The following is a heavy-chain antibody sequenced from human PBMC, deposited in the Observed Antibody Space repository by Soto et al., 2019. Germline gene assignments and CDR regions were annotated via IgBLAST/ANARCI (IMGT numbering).Heavy chain of an antibody. CDR2: IIPIFGTA. CDR1: GATFSSYA. J-gene: IGHJ3*02. CDR3: ARGGIAAADAFDI. V-gene: IGHV1-69*01. D-gene: IGHD2-2*01. Sequence: WVTFSFKAYGATFSSYAISWVRQAPGQGLEWMGGIIPIFGTANYAQKFHGRVTITADESTRPAYMDLSSLRSEDTAVHYCARGGIAAADAFDIWGQGTMVTVS.